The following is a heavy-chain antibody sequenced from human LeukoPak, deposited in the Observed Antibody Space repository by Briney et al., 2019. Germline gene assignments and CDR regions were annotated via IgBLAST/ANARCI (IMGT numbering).Heavy chain of an antibody. V-gene: IGHV4-59*01. CDR3: ARDVGAAAPNWFDP. CDR2: IYYSGST. Sequence: SETPSLTCTVSGGSISSYYWSWIRQPPGKGLEWIGYIYYSGSTNYNPSLKSRVTISVDTSKNRFSLKLSSVTAADTAVYYCARDVGAAAPNWFDPWGQGTLVTVSS. J-gene: IGHJ5*02. D-gene: IGHD6-13*01. CDR1: GGSISSYY.